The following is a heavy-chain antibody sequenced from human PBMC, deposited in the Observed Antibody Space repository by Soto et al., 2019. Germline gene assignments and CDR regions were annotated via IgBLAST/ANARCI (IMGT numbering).Heavy chain of an antibody. CDR3: ARDQSWHELVWWFDP. D-gene: IGHD3-9*01. Sequence: GASVKVGCKAMGYSCTSHYMQWVRQAPGEGLEWMGTIYPGGVNIGYAQKFKGRVTMTKDTSTSTVYMELNSLTSEDTAVYYWARDQSWHELVWWFDPWG. CDR1: GYSCTSHY. J-gene: IGHJ5*02. V-gene: IGHV1-46*01. CDR2: IYPGGVNI.